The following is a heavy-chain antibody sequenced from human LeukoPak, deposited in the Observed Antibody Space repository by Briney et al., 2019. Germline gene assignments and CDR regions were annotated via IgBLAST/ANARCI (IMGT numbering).Heavy chain of an antibody. CDR3: ARDRRGAYYDILTGYTDEYYFDY. CDR1: GGSISGGY. D-gene: IGHD3-9*01. Sequence: SETLSLTCTVSGGSISGGYWSWIRQPPGKGLEWIGYIYYSGSTNYNPSLKSRVTISVDTSKNQFSLKLSSVTAADTAVYYCARDRRGAYYDILTGYTDEYYFDYWGQGTLVTVSS. J-gene: IGHJ4*02. V-gene: IGHV4-59*01. CDR2: IYYSGST.